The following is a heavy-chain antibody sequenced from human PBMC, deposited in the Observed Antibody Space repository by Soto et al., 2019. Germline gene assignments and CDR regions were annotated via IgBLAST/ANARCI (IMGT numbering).Heavy chain of an antibody. V-gene: IGHV5-51*01. CDR1: GYSFTSYW. CDR3: ARHPTFYSGYDYYFDY. Sequence: GESLKISCKGSGYSFTSYWIGWVRQMPGKGLEWMGIIYPGDSDTRYSPSFQGQVTISADKSISTAYLQWSSLKASDTAMYYCARHPTFYSGYDYYFDYWGQGTLVT. J-gene: IGHJ4*02. D-gene: IGHD5-12*01. CDR2: IYPGDSDT.